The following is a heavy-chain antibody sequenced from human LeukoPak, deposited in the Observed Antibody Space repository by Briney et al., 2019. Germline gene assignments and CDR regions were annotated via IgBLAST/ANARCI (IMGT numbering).Heavy chain of an antibody. Sequence: ASVKISCKASGYTFTSHYMHWVRQAPGQGLEWMGVIHPSGSSTNYAQKFQGRLTMTKDTSTSTVYIELDSLTSDDTAAYYCARMDMDIAMVTNYLDHWGQGTLVIVSS. V-gene: IGHV1-46*01. D-gene: IGHD5-18*01. CDR1: GYTFTSHY. J-gene: IGHJ4*02. CDR2: IHPSGSST. CDR3: ARMDMDIAMVTNYLDH.